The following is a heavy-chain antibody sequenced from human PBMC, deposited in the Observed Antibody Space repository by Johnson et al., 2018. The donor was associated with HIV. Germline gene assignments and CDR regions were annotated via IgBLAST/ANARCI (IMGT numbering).Heavy chain of an antibody. CDR2: IYSGGST. V-gene: IGHV3-66*01. CDR3: ARERLLESSGYLAV. J-gene: IGHJ3*01. D-gene: IGHD3-22*01. CDR1: GFTFDDYA. Sequence: MQLVESGGGLVQPGRSLRLSCAASGFTFDDYAMHWVRQAPGKGLEWVSVIYSGGSTYYADSVKGRFTISKDNSKNTLYLQMNSLRAEDTAVYYCARERLLESSGYLAVWGQGTMVTVSS.